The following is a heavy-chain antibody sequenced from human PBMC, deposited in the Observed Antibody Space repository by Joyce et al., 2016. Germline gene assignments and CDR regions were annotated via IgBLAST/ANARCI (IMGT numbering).Heavy chain of an antibody. CDR1: GSAFRTYW. J-gene: IGHJ4*02. D-gene: IGHD6-19*01. V-gene: IGHV3-7*03. Sequence: EVQLVESGGGLVQRGGSLRLSCAASGSAFRTYWMTWIRQAPGKGLEWVANIKQDGTDSHYVDSVEGRFIISRDNAKSSLYLQMNSLRDEDTAVYYCGRGSGWLVDSWGRGTLVIVSP. CDR3: GRGSGWLVDS. CDR2: IKQDGTDS.